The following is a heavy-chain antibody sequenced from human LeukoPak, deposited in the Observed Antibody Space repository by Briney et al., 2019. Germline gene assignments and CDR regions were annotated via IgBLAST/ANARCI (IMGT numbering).Heavy chain of an antibody. V-gene: IGHV3-30*04. D-gene: IGHD5-18*01. CDR2: ISYDGSNK. CDR1: GFTFSSYA. J-gene: IGHJ6*03. CDR3: ARVADTANYYYYYMDV. Sequence: GGSLRLSCAASGFTFSSYAMHWVRQAPGKGLEWVAVISYDGSNKYYADSVKGRFTISRDNSKNTLYLQMNSLRAEDTAVYYCARVADTANYYYYYMDVWGKGTTVTVSS.